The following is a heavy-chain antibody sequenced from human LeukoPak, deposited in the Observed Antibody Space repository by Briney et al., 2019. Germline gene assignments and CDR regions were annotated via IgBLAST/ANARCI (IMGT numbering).Heavy chain of an antibody. V-gene: IGHV3-53*01. CDR3: ARASYYCSSTSCYQDAFDI. J-gene: IGHJ3*02. Sequence: GGSLRLSCAASGFTVSSNYMSWVRQAPGKGLEWVSVIYSGGSTYYADSVKGRFTISRDNSKNTLYLQMNSLRAEDTAVYYCARASYYCSSTSCYQDAFDIWGQGTMVTVSS. D-gene: IGHD2-2*01. CDR1: GFTVSSNY. CDR2: IYSGGST.